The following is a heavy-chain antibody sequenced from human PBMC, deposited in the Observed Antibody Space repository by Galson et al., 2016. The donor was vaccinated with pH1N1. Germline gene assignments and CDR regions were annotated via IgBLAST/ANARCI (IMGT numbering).Heavy chain of an antibody. CDR2: IDWDDDK. Sequence: PALVKPTQTLTLTCTFSGFSLSSSGMFVSWIRQPPGKALEWLARIDWDDDKYYTTSLKTRLTISKDTSENQVVLTMTNMDPVDTATYYCARTTSYGPKLDYWGQGILVTVSS. CDR3: ARTTSYGPKLDY. D-gene: IGHD5-18*01. V-gene: IGHV2-70*11. CDR1: GFSLSSSGMF. J-gene: IGHJ4*02.